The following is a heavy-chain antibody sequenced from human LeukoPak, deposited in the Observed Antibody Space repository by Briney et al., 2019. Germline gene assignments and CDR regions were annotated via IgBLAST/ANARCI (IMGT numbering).Heavy chain of an antibody. V-gene: IGHV1-18*01. CDR1: GYTFTSYG. CDR3: ARGRGYNWNDGDWFDP. D-gene: IGHD1-1*01. J-gene: IGHJ5*02. CDR2: ICAYNGNT. Sequence: GASVKVSCKASGYTFTSYGISWVRQAPGQGLEWMGWICAYNGNTNYAQKLQGRVTMTTDTSTSTAYMELRSLRSDDTAVYYCARGRGYNWNDGDWFDPWGQGTLVTVSS.